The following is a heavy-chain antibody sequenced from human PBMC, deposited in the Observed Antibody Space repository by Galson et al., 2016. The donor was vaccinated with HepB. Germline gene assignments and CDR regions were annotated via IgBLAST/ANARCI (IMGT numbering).Heavy chain of an antibody. CDR2: INPSDITT. J-gene: IGHJ4*02. CDR3: ARDRTVTTLLHY. V-gene: IGHV1-46*03. D-gene: IGHD4-17*01. Sequence: SVKVSCKASGYVFSNYHLHWVRQAPGQGLEWMGVINPSDITTNYAQKFQGRVTMTSDTATSSVYMELSRLRSEDTAVYYCARDRTVTTLLHYWGQGTLVTVSS. CDR1: GYVFSNYH.